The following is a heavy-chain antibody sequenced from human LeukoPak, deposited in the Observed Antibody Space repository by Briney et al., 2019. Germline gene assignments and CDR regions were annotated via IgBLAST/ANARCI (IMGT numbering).Heavy chain of an antibody. J-gene: IGHJ6*02. CDR1: GYTFTSYD. Sequence: ASVKVSCKASGYTFTSYDINWVRQATGQGLEWMGWMNPNSGNTGYAQKFQGRVTMTRNTSISTAYMELSSLRSEDTAVYYCARDCSGGSCYSRGMDVWGQGTTVTVSS. D-gene: IGHD2-15*01. CDR3: ARDCSGGSCYSRGMDV. CDR2: MNPNSGNT. V-gene: IGHV1-8*01.